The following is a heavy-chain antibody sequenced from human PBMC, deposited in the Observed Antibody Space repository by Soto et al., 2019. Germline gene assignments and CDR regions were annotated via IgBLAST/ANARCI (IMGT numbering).Heavy chain of an antibody. V-gene: IGHV3-23*01. D-gene: IGHD1-26*01. CDR2: ISGDGSGT. Sequence: GGSLRLSCAASGFTFSAYAMSWARQAPGKGLEWVSTISGDGSGTHYADSVRGRFTISRDNSKSTLFLQMESLRVEDTAIYYWDGSDFWGQGTLVTVSS. CDR1: GFTFSAYA. J-gene: IGHJ4*02. CDR3: DGSDF.